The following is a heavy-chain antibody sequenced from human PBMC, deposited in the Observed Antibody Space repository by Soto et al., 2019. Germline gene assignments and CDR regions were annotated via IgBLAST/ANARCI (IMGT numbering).Heavy chain of an antibody. Sequence: EVQLVESGGGLVKPGGSLRLSCAASGFMFNTYTMNWVRQAPGKGLEWVSSISSSSDYIYYADSVKGRFTISRDNARNSLYLQRISLRAEDTAVYYCARIGAKMATTYFDYWGQGTLVTVSS. CDR2: ISSSSDYI. CDR3: ARIGAKMATTYFDY. CDR1: GFMFNTYT. J-gene: IGHJ4*02. V-gene: IGHV3-21*06. D-gene: IGHD1-1*01.